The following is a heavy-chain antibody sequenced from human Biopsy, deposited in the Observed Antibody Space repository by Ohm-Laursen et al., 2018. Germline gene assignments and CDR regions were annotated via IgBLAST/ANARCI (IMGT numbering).Heavy chain of an antibody. CDR1: GASLSSHY. CDR2: FYGSGKT. D-gene: IGHD3-3*01. V-gene: IGHV4-59*11. CDR3: AKGITVYGVVLPYYFDD. Sequence: GTLSLTCTVSGASLSSHYWSWIRQPPGKGLEWLGYFYGSGKTYYNPSLKSRVTISVDPSKNQFSLKLNAVTAADTAVYYCAKGITVYGVVLPYYFDDWGQGTLVTVSS. J-gene: IGHJ4*02.